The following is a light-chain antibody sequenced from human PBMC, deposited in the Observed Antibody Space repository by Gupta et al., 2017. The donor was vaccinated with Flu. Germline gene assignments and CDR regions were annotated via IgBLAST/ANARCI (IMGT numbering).Light chain of an antibody. CDR2: GAS. J-gene: IGKJ1*01. Sequence: EIVLTQSPGTLSLSPGERATLSCRASQNVANNYVAWYQQRPGQAPSLLIFGASSRATGIPDRFNGSGSGTDFILTSSRREPEDFAVYYWQRDGGSQTFGQGTKVEIK. CDR3: QRDGGSQT. CDR1: QNVANNY. V-gene: IGKV3-20*01.